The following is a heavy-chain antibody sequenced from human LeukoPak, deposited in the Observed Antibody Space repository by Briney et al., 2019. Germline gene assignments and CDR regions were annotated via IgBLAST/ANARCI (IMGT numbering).Heavy chain of an antibody. J-gene: IGHJ3*02. CDR1: GFXFSSYG. D-gene: IGHD2-15*01. V-gene: IGHV3-33*01. CDR2: IWYDGTNT. CDR3: ARDFCSGGSCYPDAFDI. Sequence: PGGSLRFSCEASGFXFSSYGIHWVRQAPGKGREWVAVIWYDGTNTYYADSVKGRFTISRDNSKNTLYLQMNSLRPEDTAVYYCARDFCSGGSCYPDAFDIWGQGTMVTVSS.